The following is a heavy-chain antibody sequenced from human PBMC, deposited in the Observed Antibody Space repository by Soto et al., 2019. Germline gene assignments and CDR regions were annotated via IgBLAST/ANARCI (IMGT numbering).Heavy chain of an antibody. Sequence: VASLKVSCKASGYTFTNYGITWVRRAPGQGFEWMGWISVYNGNTNYAQNLQGRVTMTTDTSTSTVYMDLRTLRSDDTAVYYCASRSGQLPYYFDYWGQGTLVTVSS. CDR3: ASRSGQLPYYFDY. V-gene: IGHV1-18*01. D-gene: IGHD5-18*01. CDR2: ISVYNGNT. J-gene: IGHJ4*02. CDR1: GYTFTNYG.